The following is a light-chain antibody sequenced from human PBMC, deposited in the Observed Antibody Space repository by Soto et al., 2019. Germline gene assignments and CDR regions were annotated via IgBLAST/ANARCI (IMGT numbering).Light chain of an antibody. CDR3: LLSYNGPYV. J-gene: IGLJ1*01. Sequence: QAVLTQDPSLTLSPGGTVTLTCGSSTGAVTNGHYPYLFQQKPGQAPRTLIYDTTNRHSWTPARFSGSLLGGKAALTLSGAQPEDEAEYYCLLSYNGPYVFGTGTKVTVL. CDR1: TGAVTNGHY. CDR2: DTT. V-gene: IGLV7-46*01.